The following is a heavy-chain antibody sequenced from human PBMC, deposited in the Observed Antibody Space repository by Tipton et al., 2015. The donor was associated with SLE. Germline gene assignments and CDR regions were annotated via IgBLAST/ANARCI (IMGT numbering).Heavy chain of an antibody. D-gene: IGHD3-10*01. CDR2: INHSGST. V-gene: IGHV4-34*01. J-gene: IGHJ4*02. CDR3: ARDVGDMVRGVIYY. Sequence: TLSLTCAVYGGSFSGYYWSWIRQPPGKGLEWIGEINHSGSTNYNPSLKSRVTISVDTSKNQFSLKLSSVTAAETAVYCCARDVGDMVRGVIYYWGQGTLVTVSS. CDR1: GGSFSGYY.